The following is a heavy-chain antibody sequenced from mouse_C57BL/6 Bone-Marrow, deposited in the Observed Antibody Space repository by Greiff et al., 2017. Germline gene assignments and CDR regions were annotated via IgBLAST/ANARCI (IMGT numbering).Heavy chain of an antibody. CDR3: ARDNYYGSDWYFDV. CDR2: ISDGGSYT. V-gene: IGHV5-4*01. D-gene: IGHD1-1*01. Sequence: EVTLMESGGGLVKPGGSLKLSCAASGFTFSSYAMSWVRQTPEKRLEWVATISDGGSYTYYPDNVKGRFTISRDNAKNNLYLQMSHLKSEDTAMYYCARDNYYGSDWYFDVWGTGTTVTVSS. CDR1: GFTFSSYA. J-gene: IGHJ1*03.